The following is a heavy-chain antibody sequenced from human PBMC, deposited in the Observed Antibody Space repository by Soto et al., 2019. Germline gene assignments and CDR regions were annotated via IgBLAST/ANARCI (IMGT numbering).Heavy chain of an antibody. CDR3: SRDSVTATPTGYWYCDL. J-gene: IGHJ2*01. V-gene: IGHV4-31*03. CDR2: IYYSGST. CDR1: GGSISSGGYY. D-gene: IGHD2-21*02. Sequence: QVQLQESGPGLVQPSQTLSLTFTVSGGSISSGGYYWSWIRQHSGKGLEWIGYIYYSGSTYYNPSRKSRVTISVNTAKSPFHLRLSSVTAADPAVDYCSRDSVTATPTGYWYCDLWGRGTLVTVS.